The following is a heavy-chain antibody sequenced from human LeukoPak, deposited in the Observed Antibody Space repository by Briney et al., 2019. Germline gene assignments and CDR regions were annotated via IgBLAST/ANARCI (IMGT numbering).Heavy chain of an antibody. J-gene: IGHJ4*02. V-gene: IGHV3-48*04. D-gene: IGHD1-1*01. CDR3: ASSRCTSVKCYGGIDN. CDR2: ISGGSNKI. CDR1: TFTFSSYS. Sequence: GGSLRLSCTASTFTFSSYSMNWVRQAPGKGLEWVSHISGGSNKIYYADSVKGRFTISRDNAKNSLYLQMNTLRAEDTAVYYCASSRCTSVKCYGGIDNWGQGTLVTVSS.